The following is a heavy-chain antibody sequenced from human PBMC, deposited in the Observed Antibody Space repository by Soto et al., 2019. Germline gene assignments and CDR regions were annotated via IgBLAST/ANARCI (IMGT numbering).Heavy chain of an antibody. D-gene: IGHD3-10*01. CDR2: INHSGST. CDR1: GGSFXGYY. CDR3: ARGLGGSGLGGMDV. V-gene: IGHV4-34*01. Sequence: QXQLQQWGAGLLKPSETLSLTCAVYGGSFXGYYWSWIRQXXGKGXEWIGEINHSGSTNYNPSLKSRVTISVDTSKNQFSLKLSSVTAADTAVYYCARGLGGSGLGGMDVWGQGTTVTVSS. J-gene: IGHJ6*02.